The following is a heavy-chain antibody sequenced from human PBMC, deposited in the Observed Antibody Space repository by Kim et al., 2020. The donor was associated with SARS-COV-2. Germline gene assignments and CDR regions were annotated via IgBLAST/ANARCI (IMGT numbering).Heavy chain of an antibody. CDR2: IWYDGSNK. CDR3: ANSQGSGKFLN. J-gene: IGHJ4*02. Sequence: GGSLRLSCAASGFTFSSYGMHWVRQAPGKGLEWVAVIWYDGSNKYYADSVKGRFTISRDNSKNTLYLQMNSLRAEDTAVYYCANSQGSGKFLNWGQGTLVTVSS. D-gene: IGHD3-10*01. V-gene: IGHV3-33*06. CDR1: GFTFSSYG.